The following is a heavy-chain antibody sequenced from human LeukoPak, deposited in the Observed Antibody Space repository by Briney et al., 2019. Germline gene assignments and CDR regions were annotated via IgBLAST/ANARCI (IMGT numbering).Heavy chain of an antibody. CDR1: GFTFSNAW. J-gene: IGHJ4*02. D-gene: IGHD3-16*01. V-gene: IGHV3-15*01. CDR2: IKRKTDGGTT. CDR3: TTLGAFDY. Sequence: PGGSLRLSCAASGFTFSNAWMSWVRQAPGKGLEWVGRIKRKTDGGTTDYAAPVKGRFSISRDDSKNTLYLQMNSVKTEDTAVYYCTTLGAFDYWGQGTLVTVSS.